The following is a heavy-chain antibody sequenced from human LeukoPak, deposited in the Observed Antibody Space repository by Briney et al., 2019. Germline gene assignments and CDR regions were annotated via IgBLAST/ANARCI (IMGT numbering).Heavy chain of an antibody. CDR1: GLTFSSYG. J-gene: IGHJ3*02. V-gene: IGHV3-30*02. CDR2: IRYDGSNK. CDR3: AKLAENYYDSSGSNDAFDI. Sequence: GGSLRLSCAASGLTFSSYGMHWVRQAPGKGLEWVAFIRYDGSNKYYADSVKGRFTISRDNSKNSLYLQMNSLRAEDTAVYYCAKLAENYYDSSGSNDAFDIWGQGTMVTVSS. D-gene: IGHD3-22*01.